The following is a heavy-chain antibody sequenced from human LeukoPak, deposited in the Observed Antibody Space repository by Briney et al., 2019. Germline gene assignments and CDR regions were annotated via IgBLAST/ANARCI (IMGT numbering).Heavy chain of an antibody. V-gene: IGHV3-30*02. Sequence: GGSLRLSCAASGFSFYTIGMHWVRQAPGKGLEWVAFIRYDGSNKYYADSVKGRFTISRDNSKNTLYLQMNSLRAEDTAVYYCAKDMTAGRDSSGWYFDYWGQGTLVTVSS. CDR3: AKDMTAGRDSSGWYFDY. J-gene: IGHJ4*02. D-gene: IGHD6-19*01. CDR1: GFSFYTIG. CDR2: IRYDGSNK.